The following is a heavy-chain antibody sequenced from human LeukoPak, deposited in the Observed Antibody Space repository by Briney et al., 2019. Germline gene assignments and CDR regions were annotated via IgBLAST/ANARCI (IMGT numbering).Heavy chain of an antibody. CDR1: GFTFSSYW. D-gene: IGHD3-22*01. J-gene: IGHJ4*02. CDR2: IKEDGSEK. Sequence: GGSLRLSCAASGFTFSSYWMSWVRQAPGKGPEWVANIKEDGSEKYFVGSVKGRFTISRDNAKSSLYLQMDSLRAEDTAVYYCVVVSNYYDSSAYYPFHYWGQGTLVTVSS. V-gene: IGHV3-7*01. CDR3: VVVSNYYDSSAYYPFHY.